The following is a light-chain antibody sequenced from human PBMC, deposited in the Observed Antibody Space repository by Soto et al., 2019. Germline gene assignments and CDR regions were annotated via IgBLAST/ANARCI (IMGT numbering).Light chain of an antibody. CDR1: QSVLYNSNNKNY. V-gene: IGKV4-1*01. CDR2: WAS. Sequence: DIVMTQSPDSLAVSLGERATINCKSSQSVLYNSNNKNYLAWYQQKVGQPPKLLIYWASTRKSGVPDRFSGSGSGTDFTLTISSLQAEDVAVYYCHQYYASPYTFGQGTKLEIK. CDR3: HQYYASPYT. J-gene: IGKJ2*01.